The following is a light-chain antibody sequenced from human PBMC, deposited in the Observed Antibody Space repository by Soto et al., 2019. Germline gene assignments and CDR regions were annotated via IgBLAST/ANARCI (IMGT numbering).Light chain of an antibody. CDR2: AAD. Sequence: IQLTQSPSSLSASVGDRVTITCRASQGISSYLAWYQQNPGKAPQLLIYAADTLQSGVPSRFSGSGSGTDFTLTIRSLKPQDFASYYSKQVKSYPLTFGGGTKVEIK. CDR1: QGISSY. CDR3: KQVKSYPLT. V-gene: IGKV1-9*01. J-gene: IGKJ4*01.